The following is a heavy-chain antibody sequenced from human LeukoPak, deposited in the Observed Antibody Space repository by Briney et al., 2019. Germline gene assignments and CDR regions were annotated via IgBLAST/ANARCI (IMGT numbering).Heavy chain of an antibody. CDR1: GGTFSSYA. Sequence: GASVKVSCKASGGTFSSYAISWGRQAPGQGLEWMGRIIPILGIANYAQKFQGRVTITADKSTSTAYMELSSLRSEDTAVYYCARGATRGLFDYWGQGTLVTVSS. CDR3: ARGATRGLFDY. J-gene: IGHJ4*02. CDR2: IIPILGIA. V-gene: IGHV1-69*04.